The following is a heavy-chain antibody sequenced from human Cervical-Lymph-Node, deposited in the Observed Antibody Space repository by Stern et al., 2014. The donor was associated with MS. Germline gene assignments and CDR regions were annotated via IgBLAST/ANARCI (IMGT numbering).Heavy chain of an antibody. Sequence: VQLVESGAEVKKPGSSVKVSCKASGDTFSSYAINWGRQVPGQGLEWMGGITPVFGTTNYAQKFQGIVTITADKSTNTAYMELMTLRSEYTAVYYCARGGGLVGYFDYWGQGTLVSVSS. V-gene: IGHV1-69*06. CDR1: GDTFSSYA. CDR3: ARGGGLVGYFDY. D-gene: IGHD1-26*01. J-gene: IGHJ4*02. CDR2: ITPVFGTT.